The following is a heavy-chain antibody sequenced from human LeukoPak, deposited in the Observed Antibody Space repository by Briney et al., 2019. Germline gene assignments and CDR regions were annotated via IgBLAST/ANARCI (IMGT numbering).Heavy chain of an antibody. CDR2: INPNSGGT. CDR1: GYTFTGYY. J-gene: IGHJ4*02. Sequence: ASVKVSCKASGYTFTGYYMHWVRQAPGQGLEWMGWINPNSGGTNYAQKLQGRVTMTTDTSTSTAYMELRSLRSDDTAVYYCARVTQTDYDFDYWGQGTLVTVSS. D-gene: IGHD4-17*01. CDR3: ARVTQTDYDFDY. V-gene: IGHV1-2*02.